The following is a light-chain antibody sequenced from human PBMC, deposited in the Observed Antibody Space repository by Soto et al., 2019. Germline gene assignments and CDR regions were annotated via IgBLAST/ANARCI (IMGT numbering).Light chain of an antibody. Sequence: EIVLTQSPATLYVSPGERATLSCRASQSLSSNVAWYQQRPGQAPRLLIYAASSRASDVPARFRGGGSGTEFTLTIASLQSEDFAIYYCQQYNHWPRMLSFGGGTKVDIK. CDR3: QQYNHWPRMLS. CDR2: AAS. J-gene: IGKJ4*01. V-gene: IGKV3-15*01. CDR1: QSLSSN.